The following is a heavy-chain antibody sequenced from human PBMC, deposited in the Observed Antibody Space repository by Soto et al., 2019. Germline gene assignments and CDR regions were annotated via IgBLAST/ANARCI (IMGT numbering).Heavy chain of an antibody. Sequence: GGSLRLSCAASGFTFSNYWMHWVRQAPGKGPVWVSRISSDGTSTTYADSVKGRFTISRDNSKNTLYLQMNSLRAEDTAVYYRAKDWGGTTSGKFDHWGQGA. CDR3: AKDWGGTTSGKFDH. CDR1: GFTFSNYW. CDR2: ISSDGTST. D-gene: IGHD2-21*01. V-gene: IGHV3-74*01. J-gene: IGHJ4*02.